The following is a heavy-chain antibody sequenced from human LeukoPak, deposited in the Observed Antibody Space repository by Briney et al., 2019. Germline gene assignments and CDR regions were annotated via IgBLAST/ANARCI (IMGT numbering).Heavy chain of an antibody. CDR3: ARGRPGYSFDY. V-gene: IGHV3-21*01. D-gene: IGHD5-18*01. CDR2: ISSSSSYI. CDR1: GFTFSSYS. Sequence: PGGSLRPSCAASGFTFSSYSMNWVRRAPGKGLEWVSSISSSSSYIYYADSVKGRFTISRDNARNSLYLQMNSLRAEDTAVYYCARGRPGYSFDYWGQGTLVTVSS. J-gene: IGHJ4*02.